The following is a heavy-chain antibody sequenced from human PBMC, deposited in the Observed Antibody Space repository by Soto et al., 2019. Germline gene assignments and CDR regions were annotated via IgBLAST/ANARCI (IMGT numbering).Heavy chain of an antibody. CDR2: IYYSGTT. CDR1: GGSISGYY. V-gene: IGHV4-59*12. Sequence: QVQLQESGPGLVKPSETLSLTCTVSGGSISGYYWSWIRQSPGKGLEWIGHIYYSGTTKYNPSLKSRVTMSLDTSKKQFSLRLNSVTAADTAVYYCAMTETTLYTWFDPWGQGTLVTVSS. J-gene: IGHJ5*02. D-gene: IGHD3-16*01. CDR3: AMTETTLYTWFDP.